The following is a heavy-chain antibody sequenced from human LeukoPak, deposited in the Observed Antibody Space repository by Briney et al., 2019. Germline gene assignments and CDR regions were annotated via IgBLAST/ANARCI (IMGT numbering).Heavy chain of an antibody. J-gene: IGHJ4*02. D-gene: IGHD2-15*01. CDR2: INHSGSS. V-gene: IGHV4-34*01. CDR3: ARVYSLLSEFDY. CDR1: GGSFSGYY. Sequence: PSETLSLTCAVYGGSFSGYYWSWIRQPPGKGLEWIGEINHSGSSTYNPSLKSRVTISVDTSKNQFSLKLISVTVADTAVYYCARVYSLLSEFDYWGQGTLVTVSS.